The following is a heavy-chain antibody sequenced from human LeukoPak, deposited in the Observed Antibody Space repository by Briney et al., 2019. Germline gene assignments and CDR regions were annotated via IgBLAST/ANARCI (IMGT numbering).Heavy chain of an antibody. CDR1: GFTFSSYG. V-gene: IGHV3-30*02. D-gene: IGHD3-9*01. CDR3: AKEEGGGYDILTGYRFDYYYYMDV. J-gene: IGHJ6*03. Sequence: GGSLRLSCAASGFTFSSYGMHWVRQAPGKGLGWVSFIRYDVSNKYYADSVKGRFTISRDDSKNTLYLQMNSLRAEDTAVYYCAKEEGGGYDILTGYRFDYYYYMDVWGKGTTVTISS. CDR2: IRYDVSNK.